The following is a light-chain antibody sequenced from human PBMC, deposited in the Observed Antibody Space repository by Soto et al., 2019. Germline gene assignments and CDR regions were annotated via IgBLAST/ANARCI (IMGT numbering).Light chain of an antibody. J-gene: IGLJ2*01. Sequence: QSVLTQPPSASGTPGQRVTISCSGSSSNIGSNYVYWYQQLPGTAPQLLIYSNNQRPSGVPDRFSGSKSGTSASLAISGLRSEDEADYYCAAWDDSLSGPVFGGGTKVTVL. CDR1: SSNIGSNY. CDR2: SNN. V-gene: IGLV1-47*02. CDR3: AAWDDSLSGPV.